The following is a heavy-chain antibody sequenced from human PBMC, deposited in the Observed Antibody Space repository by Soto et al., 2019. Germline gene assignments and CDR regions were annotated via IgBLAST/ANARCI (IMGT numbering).Heavy chain of an antibody. D-gene: IGHD3-10*01. CDR2: MNPNSGNT. V-gene: IGHV1-8*01. J-gene: IGHJ5*02. Sequence: VASVKVSCKASGYTFTSYDINWVRQATGQGLEWMGWMNPNSGNTGYAQKFQGRVTMTRNTSISTAYMELSSLRSEDTAVYYCARGPDYYGSGSRREFWFDPWGQGTLVTVSS. CDR3: ARGPDYYGSGSRREFWFDP. CDR1: GYTFTSYD.